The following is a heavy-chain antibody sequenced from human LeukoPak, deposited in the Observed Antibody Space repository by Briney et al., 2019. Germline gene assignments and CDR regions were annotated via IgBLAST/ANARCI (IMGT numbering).Heavy chain of an antibody. Sequence: GASVKVSCKASGYTFTGYYMHWVRQAPGKGLEWMGGFDPEDGETIYAQKFQGRVTMTEDTSTDTAYMELSSLRSEDTAVYYCATDITVMSGYYFDYWGQGTLVTVSS. CDR2: FDPEDGET. J-gene: IGHJ4*02. D-gene: IGHD1-14*01. CDR3: ATDITVMSGYYFDY. CDR1: GYTFTGYY. V-gene: IGHV1-24*01.